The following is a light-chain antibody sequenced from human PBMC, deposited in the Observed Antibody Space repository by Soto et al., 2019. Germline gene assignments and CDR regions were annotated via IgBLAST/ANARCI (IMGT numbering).Light chain of an antibody. V-gene: IGKV1-5*03. J-gene: IGKJ1*01. CDR2: KAS. CDR1: QSISSW. Sequence: DIQMTQSPSTLSASVGDRVTITCRASQSISSWLAWYQQKPGKAPKLLIYKASSLESGVPSRFSGSGSGTEFTLAISSLQPDDFATYYCQQYKSLEGPCGQGTKVEIK. CDR3: QQYKSLEGP.